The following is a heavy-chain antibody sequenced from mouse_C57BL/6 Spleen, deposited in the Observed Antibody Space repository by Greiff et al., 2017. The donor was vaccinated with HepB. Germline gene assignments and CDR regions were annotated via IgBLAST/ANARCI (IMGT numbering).Heavy chain of an antibody. CDR1: GFNIKNTY. V-gene: IGHV14-3*01. CDR2: IDPANGNT. D-gene: IGHD1-1*01. Sequence: EVKLVESVAELVRPGASVKLSCTASGFNIKNTYMHWVKQRPEQGLEWIGRIDPANGNTKYAPKFQGKATITADTSSNTAYLQLSSLTSEDTAIYYCARSGITTVVADYYAMDYWGQGTSVTVSS. J-gene: IGHJ4*01. CDR3: ARSGITTVVADYYAMDY.